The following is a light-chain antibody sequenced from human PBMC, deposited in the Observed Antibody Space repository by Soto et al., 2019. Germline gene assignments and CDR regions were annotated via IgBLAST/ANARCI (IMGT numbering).Light chain of an antibody. Sequence: QLVLTQSPSASASLGASVKLTCTLSSGHSSYAIAWHQQRPEKGPRYLMKLNSDGSHSKGDGIPDRFSGSSSGAERYLTISSLHSEDEADYYCQTWGTGIVVFGGGTKLTVL. V-gene: IGLV4-69*01. CDR1: SGHSSYA. CDR2: LNSDGSH. J-gene: IGLJ2*01. CDR3: QTWGTGIVV.